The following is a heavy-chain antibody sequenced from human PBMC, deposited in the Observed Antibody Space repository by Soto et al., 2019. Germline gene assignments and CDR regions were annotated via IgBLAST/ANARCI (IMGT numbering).Heavy chain of an antibody. CDR1: GYTFTSYG. Sequence: AASVKVSCKASGYTFTSYGSSWVRQAPGQELEWMGWISAYNGNTNYAQKLQGRVTMTTDTSTSTAYMELRSLRSDDTAVYYCARDLSIAAAGTDAFDIWGQGTMVTVSS. CDR3: ARDLSIAAAGTDAFDI. V-gene: IGHV1-18*01. D-gene: IGHD6-13*01. J-gene: IGHJ3*02. CDR2: ISAYNGNT.